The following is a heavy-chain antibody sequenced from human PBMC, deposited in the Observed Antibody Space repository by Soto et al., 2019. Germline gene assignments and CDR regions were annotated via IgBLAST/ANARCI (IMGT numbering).Heavy chain of an antibody. J-gene: IGHJ4*02. CDR3: TRDIATSYFTYYFDS. CDR2: LSWNSDSI. V-gene: IGHV3-9*01. CDR1: GFTFGDYA. Sequence: EVQLAESGGDLVQPGRSLRLSCTASGFTFGDYAMHWVRQTPGKGLEWVASLSWNSDSIAYADSVKGRFTISRDNAKDSLFLQMNSLRTEDTAFYYCTRDIATSYFTYYFDSWGQGTLVTVSS. D-gene: IGHD2-2*02.